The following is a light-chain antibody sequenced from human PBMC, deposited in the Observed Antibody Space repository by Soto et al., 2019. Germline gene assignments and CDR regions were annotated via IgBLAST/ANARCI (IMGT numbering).Light chain of an antibody. CDR3: QQRSNWPPIT. CDR2: DAS. J-gene: IGKJ5*01. Sequence: EIVLTQSPATLSASPGERDTLSCRASQSVSSYLAWYQQKPGQAPRLLIYDASNRATGIPARFSGSGSGTDFTLTISSLEPEDCAVNYCQQRSNWPPITFGQGTRLEIK. V-gene: IGKV3-11*01. CDR1: QSVSSY.